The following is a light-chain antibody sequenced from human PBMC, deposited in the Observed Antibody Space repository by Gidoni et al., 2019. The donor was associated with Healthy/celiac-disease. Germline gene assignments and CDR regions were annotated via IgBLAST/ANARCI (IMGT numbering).Light chain of an antibody. CDR2: AAS. CDR1: QSISSY. CDR3: QQSYSTHFT. J-gene: IGKJ3*01. Sequence: IQMTQSPSSLSASVGDRVTITCRASQSISSYLNWYQQKPGKAPKLLIYAASSLQSGVPSRFSGSGSGTDFTLTISRLQPEDFATYYCQQSYSTHFTFGPGTKVDIK. V-gene: IGKV1-39*01.